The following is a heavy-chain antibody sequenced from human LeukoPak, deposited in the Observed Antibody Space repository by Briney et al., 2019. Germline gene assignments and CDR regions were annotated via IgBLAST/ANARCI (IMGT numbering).Heavy chain of an antibody. CDR3: ARDRVGVRAFDY. CDR2: IYYSGST. Sequence: SETLSLTCTVSGGSISGYYWSWIRQPPGKGLEWIGFIYYSGSTKYNPSLKSRVTISADKSKNQFSLKLTYVTAADTAVYYCARDRVGVRAFDYWGQGTLVTVSS. J-gene: IGHJ4*02. V-gene: IGHV4-59*12. CDR1: GGSISGYY. D-gene: IGHD3-10*01.